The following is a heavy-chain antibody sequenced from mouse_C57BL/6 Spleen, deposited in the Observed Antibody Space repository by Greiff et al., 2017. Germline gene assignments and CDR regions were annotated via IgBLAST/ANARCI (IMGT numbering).Heavy chain of an antibody. CDR3: ARVEGYFDY. J-gene: IGHJ2*01. Sequence: EVKLQESGPGLVKPSQSLSLTCSVTGYSITSGYYWNWIRQFPGNKLEWMGYISYDGSKNYNPSLKNRISITRDTSKNQFFLKLNYVTTEDTATYDCARVEGYFDYWGQGTTLTVSS. CDR2: ISYDGSK. V-gene: IGHV3-6*01. CDR1: GYSITSGYY.